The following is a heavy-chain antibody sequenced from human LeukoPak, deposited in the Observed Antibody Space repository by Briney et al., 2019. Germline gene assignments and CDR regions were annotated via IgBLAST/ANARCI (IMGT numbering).Heavy chain of an antibody. J-gene: IGHJ4*02. D-gene: IGHD3-10*01. CDR2: INSDGSST. CDR1: GFTSSSYA. Sequence: PGGSLRLSCAASGFTSSSYAMSWVRQAPGKGLVWVSRINSDGSSTSYADSVKGRFTISRDNAKNTLYLQMNSLRAEDTAAYYCARAGGGTSSGSYFFVYWGQGTLVTVSS. CDR3: ARAGGGTSSGSYFFVY. V-gene: IGHV3-74*01.